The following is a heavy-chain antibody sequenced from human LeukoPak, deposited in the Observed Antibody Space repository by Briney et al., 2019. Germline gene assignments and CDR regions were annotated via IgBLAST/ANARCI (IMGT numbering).Heavy chain of an antibody. Sequence: PGGSLRLSCAASGFTFSSYAMSGVRQAPGKGLEWVSAISGSGSSTYYADSVKGRFTISRDNSKNTLYLQMNSLRAEDTAVYYCAKAAYDFWSGLWSYYFDYWGKGTLVTVSS. CDR3: AKAAYDFWSGLWSYYFDY. D-gene: IGHD3-3*01. CDR1: GFTFSSYA. J-gene: IGHJ4*02. V-gene: IGHV3-23*01. CDR2: ISGSGSST.